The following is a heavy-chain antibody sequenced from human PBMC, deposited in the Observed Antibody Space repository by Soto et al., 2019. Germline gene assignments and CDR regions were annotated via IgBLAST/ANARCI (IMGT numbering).Heavy chain of an antibody. CDR1: GGSISSGDYY. Sequence: PWETLSLTCTVSGGSISSGDYYWSWIRQPPGKGLEWIGHIYYSGSTYYNSSLKSRVTISLDTSKNQFSLKLSSVTAADTAVYYCARLVANFEDRFDPWGQGTLVAVS. V-gene: IGHV4-30-4*01. D-gene: IGHD2-15*01. J-gene: IGHJ5*02. CDR3: ARLVANFEDRFDP. CDR2: IYYSGST.